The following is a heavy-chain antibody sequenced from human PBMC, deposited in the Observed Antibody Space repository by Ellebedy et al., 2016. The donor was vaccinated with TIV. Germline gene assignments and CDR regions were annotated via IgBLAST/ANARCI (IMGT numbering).Heavy chain of an antibody. Sequence: GESLKIPCAASGFNFSCHWMHSVRQAPGKGLVWVSRIDSDGRSTTYVDSVKGRFTISRDNAKNTLYLQMNSLRAEDTAVYYCARVEVGRSGPSYGMDVWGQGTTVTVSS. CDR2: IDSDGRST. CDR1: GFNFSCHW. CDR3: ARVEVGRSGPSYGMDV. V-gene: IGHV3-74*01. D-gene: IGHD6-19*01. J-gene: IGHJ6*02.